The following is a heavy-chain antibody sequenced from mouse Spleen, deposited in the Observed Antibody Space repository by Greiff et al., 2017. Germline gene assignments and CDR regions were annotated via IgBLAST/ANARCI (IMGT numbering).Heavy chain of an antibody. J-gene: IGHJ1*03. CDR1: GFTFSDYG. Sequence: EVHLVESGGGLVKPGGSLKLSCAASGFTFSDYGMHWVRQAPEKGLEWVAYISSGSSTIYYADTVKGRFTISRDNAKNTLFLQMTSLRSEDTAMYYCARQSRYWYFDVWGTGTTVTVSS. CDR2: ISSGSSTI. CDR3: ARQSRYWYFDV. V-gene: IGHV5-17*01.